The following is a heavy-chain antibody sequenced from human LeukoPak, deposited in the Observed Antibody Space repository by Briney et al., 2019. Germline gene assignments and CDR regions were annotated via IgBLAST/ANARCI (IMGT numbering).Heavy chain of an antibody. J-gene: IGHJ5*02. V-gene: IGHV1-8*02. Sequence: ASVKVSCKASGYTFTGYYMHWVRQATGQGLEWMGWMNPNSGNTGYAQKFQGRVTMTRNTSISTAYMELSSLRSEDTAVYYCASQAWGYCSSTSCYYGNGFDPWGQGTLVTVSS. CDR3: ASQAWGYCSSTSCYYGNGFDP. D-gene: IGHD2-2*01. CDR1: GYTFTGYY. CDR2: MNPNSGNT.